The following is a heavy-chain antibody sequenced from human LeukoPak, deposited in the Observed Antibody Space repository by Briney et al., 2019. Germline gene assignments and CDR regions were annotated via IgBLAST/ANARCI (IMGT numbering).Heavy chain of an antibody. CDR3: ARGRSLRYYYGSGSSYYYYYGMDV. Sequence: SETLSLTCTVSGGSTSSGSYYWSWIRQPAGKGLEWIGRIYTSGSTNYNPSLKSRVTMSVDTSKNQFSLKLSSVTAADTAVYYCARGRSLRYYYGSGSSYYYYYGMDVWGQGTTVTVSS. CDR1: GGSTSSGSYY. CDR2: IYTSGST. V-gene: IGHV4-61*02. J-gene: IGHJ6*02. D-gene: IGHD3-10*01.